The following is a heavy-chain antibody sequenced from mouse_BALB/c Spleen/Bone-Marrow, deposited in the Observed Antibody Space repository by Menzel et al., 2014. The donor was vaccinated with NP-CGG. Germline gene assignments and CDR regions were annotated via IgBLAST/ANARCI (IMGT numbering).Heavy chain of an antibody. CDR3: ARLDGSKGFDY. CDR2: IHNSGVT. D-gene: IGHD1-1*01. Sequence: VQLQHSGPDLVKPSQSLSLTCTVTGYSITSGYSWHWIRQFPGNKLEWMAYIHNSGVTNFNPSLKSRISISRDTSKNQFFLQLNSVTTEDTATYYCARLDGSKGFDYWGQGTTLTVSS. CDR1: GYSITSGYS. V-gene: IGHV3-1*02. J-gene: IGHJ2*01.